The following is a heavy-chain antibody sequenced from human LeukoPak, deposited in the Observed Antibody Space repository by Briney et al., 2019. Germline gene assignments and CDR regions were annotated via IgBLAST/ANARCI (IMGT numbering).Heavy chain of an antibody. CDR1: GGSISSYY. J-gene: IGHJ4*02. CDR3: ARLLQSQSDY. V-gene: IGHV4-4*09. Sequence: SETLSLTCTGSGGSISSYYWSWIRQPPGKGLEWIGYIYTSGSTNYNPSLKSRVTISVDTSKNQFSLKLSSVTAADTAVYYCARLLQSQSDYWGQGTLVTVSS. D-gene: IGHD4-11*01. CDR2: IYTSGST.